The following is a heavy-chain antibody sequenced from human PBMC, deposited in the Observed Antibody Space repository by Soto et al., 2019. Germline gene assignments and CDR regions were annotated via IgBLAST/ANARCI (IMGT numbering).Heavy chain of an antibody. CDR1: GFTFRSYS. D-gene: IGHD3-3*01. J-gene: IGHJ4*02. CDR2: ISSGGYTI. Sequence: GGSLRLSCEASGFTFRSYSFNWFRQAPGQGLEWVSFISSGGYTIYHADSLEGRFSISRDDAKNSVYLQMSGLRMDDTAVYYCVRSRREWFGVVPPSDVWGRGTLVTVSS. V-gene: IGHV3-48*01. CDR3: VRSRREWFGVVPPSDV.